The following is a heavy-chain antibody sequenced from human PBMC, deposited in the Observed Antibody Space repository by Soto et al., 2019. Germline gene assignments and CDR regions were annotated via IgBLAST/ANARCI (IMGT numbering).Heavy chain of an antibody. CDR2: INPSGGST. CDR1: GYTFTSYY. CDR3: ARQYGGTTGFLYYGMDV. Sequence: ASVKVSCKASGYTFTSYYMHWVRQAPGQGLEWMGIINPSGGSTSYAQKFQGRVTMTRDTSTSTVYMELSSLRSEDTAVYYCARQYGGTTGFLYYGMDVWGQGTTVTVSS. D-gene: IGHD2-15*01. V-gene: IGHV1-46*01. J-gene: IGHJ6*02.